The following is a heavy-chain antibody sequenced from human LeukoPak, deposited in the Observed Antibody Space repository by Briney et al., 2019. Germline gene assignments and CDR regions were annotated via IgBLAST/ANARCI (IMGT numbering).Heavy chain of an antibody. CDR1: GGSISSYY. CDR3: ARAPRGGGSCYDY. V-gene: IGHV4-59*01. Sequence: PSETLSVTCTVSGGSISSYYWSWIRQPPGKGVEWIGYIYYSGSTNYNPSLKSRVTISVDTSKNQFSLKLSSVTAADTAVYYCARAPRGGGSCYDYWGQGTLVTVSS. D-gene: IGHD2-15*01. J-gene: IGHJ4*02. CDR2: IYYSGST.